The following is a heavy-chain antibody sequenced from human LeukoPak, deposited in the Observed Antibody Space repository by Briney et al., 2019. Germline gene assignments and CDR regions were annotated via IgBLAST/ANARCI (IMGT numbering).Heavy chain of an antibody. D-gene: IGHD1-26*01. J-gene: IGHJ4*02. CDR2: IIPIFGTA. CDR1: GGTFSSYA. Sequence: SVNVSCTASGGTFSSYAISWVRQAPGQGLEWMGGIIPIFGTANYAQKFQGRVTITADESTSTAYMELSSLRSEDTAVYYCARGLSGSQPLDYWGQGTLVTVSS. CDR3: ARGLSGSQPLDY. V-gene: IGHV1-69*13.